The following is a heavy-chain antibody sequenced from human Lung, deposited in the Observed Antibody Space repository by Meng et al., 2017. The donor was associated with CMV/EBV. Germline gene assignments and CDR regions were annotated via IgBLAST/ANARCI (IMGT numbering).Heavy chain of an antibody. Sequence: GESLKISCAASGFTFSNSDMNWVRQAPGKGLEWVSGVSWNGSRTHYADSVKGRFIISRDTSRNFLYQQMNSLRPEDMAVYYCAKDMRDFGELLEYWGQGTLVTVSS. J-gene: IGHJ4*02. CDR2: VSWNGSRT. CDR3: AKDMRDFGELLEY. D-gene: IGHD1-7*01. CDR1: GFTFSNSD. V-gene: IGHV3-19*01.